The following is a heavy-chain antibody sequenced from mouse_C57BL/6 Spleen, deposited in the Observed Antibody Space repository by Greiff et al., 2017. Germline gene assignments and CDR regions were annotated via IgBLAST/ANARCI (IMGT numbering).Heavy chain of an antibody. CDR2: ISYDGSN. CDR1: GYSITSGYY. CDR3: ARERWLLPDYFDY. V-gene: IGHV3-6*01. J-gene: IGHJ2*01. Sequence: EVHLVESGPGLVKPSQSLSLTCSVTGYSITSGYYWNWIRQFPGNKLEWMGYISYDGSNNYNPSLKNRISITRDTSKNQFFLKLNSVTTEDTATYYCARERWLLPDYFDYWGQGTTLTVSS. D-gene: IGHD2-3*01.